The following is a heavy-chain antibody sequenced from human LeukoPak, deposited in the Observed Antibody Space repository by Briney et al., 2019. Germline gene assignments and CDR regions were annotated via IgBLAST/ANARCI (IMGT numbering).Heavy chain of an antibody. CDR2: INPNSGGT. CDR1: GYTFTDYY. Sequence: GASVKVSCKASGYTFTDYYIHWVRQAPGQGPEWMGWINPNSGGTNYAQKFQGRVTMTRDTSISTAYMELSRLRSDDTAVYYCARALGYCTNGVCYCGNYWGQGTLVTVSS. CDR3: ARALGYCTNGVCYCGNY. D-gene: IGHD2-8*01. J-gene: IGHJ4*02. V-gene: IGHV1-2*02.